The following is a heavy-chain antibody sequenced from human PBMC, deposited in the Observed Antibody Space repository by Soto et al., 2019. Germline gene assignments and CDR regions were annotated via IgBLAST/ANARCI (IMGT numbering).Heavy chain of an antibody. CDR3: ARERSSAPTGSFDP. Sequence: QVQLVQSGAEVKKPGASVKVSCKASGYTFTSYDINWVRQATGQGLEWMGWMNPNSGNTGYAQKFPGRVTMPMNPYLSSAYMELSSLRSEDTVGYHCARERSSAPTGSFDPWGQGTLATVSS. J-gene: IGHJ5*02. V-gene: IGHV1-8*01. CDR2: MNPNSGNT. CDR1: GYTFTSYD. D-gene: IGHD2-2*01.